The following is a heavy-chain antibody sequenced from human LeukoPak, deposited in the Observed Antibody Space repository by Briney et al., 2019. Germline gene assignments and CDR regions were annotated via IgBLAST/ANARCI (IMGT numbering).Heavy chain of an antibody. CDR3: ARAGGIESAFD. V-gene: IGHV3-21*01. J-gene: IGHJ4*02. Sequence: PGGSLRLSCAASGFTFSSYSMSWVRQAPGKGLEWVSSVTSRSSHIYYADSVRGRFTISRDNAKKSLYLQMNSLRAEDTAVYYCARAGGIESAFDWGQGTLVTVSS. CDR1: GFTFSSYS. CDR2: VTSRSSHI. D-gene: IGHD5-12*01.